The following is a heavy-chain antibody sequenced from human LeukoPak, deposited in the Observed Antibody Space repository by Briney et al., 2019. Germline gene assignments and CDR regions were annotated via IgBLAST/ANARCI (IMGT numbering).Heavy chain of an antibody. V-gene: IGHV3-7*01. CDR3: ARHRYFYFDI. CDR1: GFTFSLHY. Sequence: PGGSLRLSCAASGFTFSLHYMGWVGQTPGKGLEGVANIKEDGRDKVYVDSAKGRFTIPRDTAKNSVYLQMNSLSAEDTAVYYCARHRYFYFDIWGQGTLVTVSS. CDR2: IKEDGRDK. J-gene: IGHJ4*02. D-gene: IGHD1-1*01.